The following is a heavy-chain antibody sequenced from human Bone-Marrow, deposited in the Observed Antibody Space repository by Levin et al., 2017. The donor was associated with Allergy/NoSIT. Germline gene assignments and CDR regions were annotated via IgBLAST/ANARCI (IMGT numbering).Heavy chain of an antibody. D-gene: IGHD3-10*01. Sequence: GESLKISCKASGYTFTGYYLHWVRQAPGQGLEWMGWINPNSGGRKFAQKFLGRVTLTSDTSITTADMELSSLRPDDTAVYFCARRGFDLWGQGTLVTVSS. CDR3: ARRGFDL. V-gene: IGHV1-2*02. CDR1: GYTFTGYY. CDR2: INPNSGGR. J-gene: IGHJ4*01.